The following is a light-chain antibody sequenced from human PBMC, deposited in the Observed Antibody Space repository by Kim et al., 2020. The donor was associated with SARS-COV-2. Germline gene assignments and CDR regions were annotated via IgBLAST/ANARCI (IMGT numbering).Light chain of an antibody. V-gene: IGKV3-11*01. CDR3: QHRSA. CDR2: DAS. CDR1: QSVISF. Sequence: IVLTQSPATLSLSPGERATLSCRASQSVISFLAWYQQTPGQAPRLLIFDASTRVTGITARFSGSGSGTDFTLTISSLEPEDFAIYYCQHRSAFGQGTRLEIK. J-gene: IGKJ5*01.